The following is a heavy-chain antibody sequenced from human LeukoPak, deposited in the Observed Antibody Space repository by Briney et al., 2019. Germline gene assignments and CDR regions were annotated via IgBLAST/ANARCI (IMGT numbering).Heavy chain of an antibody. CDR2: IYTSGST. J-gene: IGHJ3*02. Sequence: SETLSLTCTVAGCSISSGSYYWRWIRQPAGKGLELIGRIYTSGSTNYNPSLKSRVTISVDTSKNQFSLKLTSVTAADTAVYYCARHSAHSSTNDAFDMWGQGTLVIVSS. D-gene: IGHD6-13*01. CDR1: GCSISSGSYY. V-gene: IGHV4-61*02. CDR3: ARHSAHSSTNDAFDM.